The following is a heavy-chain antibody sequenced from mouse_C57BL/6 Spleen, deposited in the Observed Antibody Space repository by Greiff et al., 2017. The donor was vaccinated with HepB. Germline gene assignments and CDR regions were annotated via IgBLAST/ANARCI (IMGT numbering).Heavy chain of an antibody. J-gene: IGHJ3*01. V-gene: IGHV14-4*01. D-gene: IGHD1-1*01. CDR3: TTGGSSYGAY. CDR2: IDPENGDT. CDR1: GFNIKDDY. Sequence: EVQLQQSGAELVRPGASVKLSCTASGFNIKDDYMHWVKQRPEQGLEWIGWIDPENGDTEYASKFQGKATITADTSSNTAYLQLSSLTSEDTAVYYCTTGGSSYGAYWGQGTRVTVSA.